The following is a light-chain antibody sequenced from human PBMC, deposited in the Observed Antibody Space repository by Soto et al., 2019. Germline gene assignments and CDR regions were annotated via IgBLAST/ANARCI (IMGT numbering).Light chain of an antibody. CDR2: GAF. V-gene: IGKV3-20*01. Sequence: EIVLTQSPGTLSLSPGERATLSCRASQSVSRTYLAWYQQKPGQAPRLLIYGAFNRATGIPDRFRGSGSGTDFSLTITRLEHEEFAVYYCQQYGTSRTFGQGTKVEFK. CDR1: QSVSRTY. CDR3: QQYGTSRT. J-gene: IGKJ1*01.